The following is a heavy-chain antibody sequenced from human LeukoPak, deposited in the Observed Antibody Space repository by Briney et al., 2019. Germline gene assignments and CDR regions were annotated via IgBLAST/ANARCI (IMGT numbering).Heavy chain of an antibody. V-gene: IGHV3-9*01. J-gene: IGHJ3*02. CDR3: AKGSYSSSWHDAFDI. CDR1: GFTFDDYA. CDR2: ITWNSGNI. Sequence: GGSLRLSCAASGFTFDDYAMYWVRQAPGKGLEWVSGITWNSGNIAYAVSVRGRFTISRDNAKNSLYLQMNSLRAEDTALYYCAKGSYSSSWHDAFDIWGQGTMVTVSS. D-gene: IGHD6-13*01.